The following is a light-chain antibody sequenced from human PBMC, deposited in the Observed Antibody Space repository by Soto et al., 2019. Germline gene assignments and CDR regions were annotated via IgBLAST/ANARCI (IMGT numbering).Light chain of an antibody. CDR3: VLYMGSGISV. CDR2: STN. Sequence: QAVVTQEPSFSVSPGRTVTLTCGLSSGSVSTSYYPRWYQQTPGQAPRTLIYSTNTRSPGVPDRFSGSILGNKAALTITGAQADDESDYYCVLYMGSGISVFGGGTKLTVL. V-gene: IGLV8-61*01. J-gene: IGLJ2*01. CDR1: SGSVSTSYY.